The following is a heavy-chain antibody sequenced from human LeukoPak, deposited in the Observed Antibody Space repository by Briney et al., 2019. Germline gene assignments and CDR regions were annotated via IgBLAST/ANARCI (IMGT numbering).Heavy chain of an antibody. D-gene: IGHD3-9*01. CDR3: ARANYDISTGYLNYYYGMDV. CDR1: GGSVSSGSYY. J-gene: IGHJ6*04. Sequence: SETLSLTCTVSGGSVSSGSYYWSWIRQPPGKGLEWIGYIYYSGSTNYNPSLKSRVTISVDTSKNQFSLKLSSVTAADTAVYYCARANYDISTGYLNYYYGMDVWGKGTTVTVSS. V-gene: IGHV4-61*01. CDR2: IYYSGST.